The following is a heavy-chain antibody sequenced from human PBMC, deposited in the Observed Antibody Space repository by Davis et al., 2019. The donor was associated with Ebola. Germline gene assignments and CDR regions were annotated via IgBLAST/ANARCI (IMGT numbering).Heavy chain of an antibody. CDR1: GGSIRSSSYY. CDR2: MYNSGNS. V-gene: IGHV4-39*01. J-gene: IGHJ5*02. Sequence: MPSETLSLTCTVSGGSIRSSSYYWGWIRQPPGKGLEWIGSMYNSGNSYYNPSLKRRVTISVDTSKNQFSLKLRSVTAADTAVYYCAGTISNNWFDPWGQGTLVTVSS. D-gene: IGHD3-3*01. CDR3: AGTISNNWFDP.